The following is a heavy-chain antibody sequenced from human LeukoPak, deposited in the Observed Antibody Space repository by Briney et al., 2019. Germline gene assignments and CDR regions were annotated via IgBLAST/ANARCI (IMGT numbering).Heavy chain of an antibody. CDR1: GFTLSKHL. CDR2: INSDETTL. D-gene: IGHD1-26*01. CDR3: ARVIVGGTGFDR. Sequence: GGALRLSCAASGFTLSKHLMHWVRQAPGKGLVWVSRINSDETTLQYADSVKGRFTIPRDTAKNTLYLQMNSLRAEDTAVYYCARVIVGGTGFDRWGQGTLVTVSS. J-gene: IGHJ4*02. V-gene: IGHV3-74*01.